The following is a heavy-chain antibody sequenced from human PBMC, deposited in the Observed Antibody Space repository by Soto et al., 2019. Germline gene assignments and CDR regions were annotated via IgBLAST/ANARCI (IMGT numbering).Heavy chain of an antibody. CDR3: ARPGPYLLVAFDL. CDR1: GYTFISYA. CDR2: INAATGKT. V-gene: IGHV1-3*01. J-gene: IGHJ3*01. Sequence: QVQLVQSGAEVKQPGASVNVSCKASGYTFISYAIHWVRQAPGQRPEWMGWINAATGKTKYSQQFHGRVTITRDTSASTAYMELSSQRTEDTTMYYCARPGPYLLVAFDLWGQGTMVTVSS. D-gene: IGHD2-21*01.